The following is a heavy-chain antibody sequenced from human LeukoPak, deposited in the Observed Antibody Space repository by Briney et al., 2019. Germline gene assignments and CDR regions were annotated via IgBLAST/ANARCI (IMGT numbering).Heavy chain of an antibody. CDR1: GGSISSYY. D-gene: IGHD3-9*01. J-gene: IGHJ4*02. Sequence: SETLSLTCTVSGGSISSYYWSWIRQPAGKGLEWIGRIYTSGSTNYNPSLKSRVTMSVDTSKNQFSLKLSSVTAADTAVYYCARSGYYDILTGYYRGMDFDYWGQGTLATVSS. V-gene: IGHV4-4*07. CDR2: IYTSGST. CDR3: ARSGYYDILTGYYRGMDFDY.